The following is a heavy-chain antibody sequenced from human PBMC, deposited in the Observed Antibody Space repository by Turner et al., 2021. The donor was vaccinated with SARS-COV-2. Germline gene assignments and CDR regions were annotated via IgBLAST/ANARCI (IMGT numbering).Heavy chain of an antibody. CDR1: GGSLSNYL. CDR2: IYTSGLT. J-gene: IGHJ5*02. Sequence: QVQLQESGPGLVKPSETLSLTCTVSGGSLSNYLWRWIRQPAGKGLEWIGRIYTSGLTDYNPSLKSRVTMSVDTSKNKLSLRLTSVTAADTAVYYCTRVPSGGWFDPWGQGTLVSVSA. V-gene: IGHV4-4*07. D-gene: IGHD3-3*01. CDR3: TRVPSGGWFDP.